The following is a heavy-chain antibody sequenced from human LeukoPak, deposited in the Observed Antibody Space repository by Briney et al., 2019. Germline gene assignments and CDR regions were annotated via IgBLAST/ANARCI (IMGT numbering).Heavy chain of an antibody. J-gene: IGHJ4*02. V-gene: IGHV5-51*03. CDR2: IYPGDSDT. CDR3: ASAYYDSSGYYFDY. CDR1: GYIFTSYW. Sequence: KPGESLQISCQGSGYIFTSYWIGWVRQMPGKGLEWMGIIYPGDSDTRYSPSFQGQVTISADKSISTAYLQWSSLKASDTAMYYCASAYYDSSGYYFDYWGQGTLVTVSS. D-gene: IGHD3-22*01.